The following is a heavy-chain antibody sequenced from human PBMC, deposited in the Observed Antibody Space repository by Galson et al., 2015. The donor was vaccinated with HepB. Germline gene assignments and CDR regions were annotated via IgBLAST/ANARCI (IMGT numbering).Heavy chain of an antibody. V-gene: IGHV3-66*01. CDR1: EFSLNDYY. Sequence: SLRLSCAASEFSLNDYYMNWVRQAPGKGLEWVSLIDIRYRTKYADSVKGRFAVSRDSSKNTLYLQINSLRAEDTAVYYCARDRGHFGVWGRGTLVTVSS. CDR2: IDIRYRT. J-gene: IGHJ2*01. CDR3: ARDRGHFGV. D-gene: IGHD3-10*01.